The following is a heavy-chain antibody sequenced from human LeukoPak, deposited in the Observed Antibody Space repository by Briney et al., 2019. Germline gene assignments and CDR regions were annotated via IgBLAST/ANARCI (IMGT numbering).Heavy chain of an antibody. Sequence: GGSLRLSCAASGFTFSSYAMSWVRQAPGKGLECVSAISGSGGSTYYADSVKGRFTISRDNSKNTLYLQMNSLRAEDTAVYYCAKVMGVYGPGGAFDIWAKGQWSPSLQ. CDR1: GFTFSSYA. D-gene: IGHD3-10*01. J-gene: IGHJ3*02. CDR3: AKVMGVYGPGGAFDI. CDR2: ISGSGGST. V-gene: IGHV3-23*01.